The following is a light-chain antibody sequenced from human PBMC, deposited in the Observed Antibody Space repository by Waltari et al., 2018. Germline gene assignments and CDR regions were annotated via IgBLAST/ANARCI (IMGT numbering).Light chain of an antibody. J-gene: IGKJ1*01. Sequence: ETVLTQSPGIRALSPGERATLSCRASQSVSRNLAWYQQRPGQAPRLLIYGASSRATGIPDRFSGSGSGTDFSLTISRLEPEDFAVYYCQHYVRLPATFGQGTKVEIK. V-gene: IGKV3-20*01. CDR1: QSVSRN. CDR3: QHYVRLPAT. CDR2: GAS.